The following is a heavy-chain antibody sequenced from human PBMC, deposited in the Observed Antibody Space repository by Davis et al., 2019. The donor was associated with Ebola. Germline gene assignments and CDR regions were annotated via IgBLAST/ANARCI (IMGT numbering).Heavy chain of an antibody. J-gene: IGHJ5*02. CDR1: GGSISSGGYY. CDR2: IYYSGST. Sequence: SETLSLTCTVSGGSISSGGYYWSWIRQHPGKGLEWIGYIYYSGSTYYNPSLKSRVTISVDTSKNQFSLKLSSVTAADTAVYYCARVRRGRWLVEGPWGQGTLVAVSS. CDR3: ARVRRGRWLVEGP. D-gene: IGHD6-19*01. V-gene: IGHV4-31*03.